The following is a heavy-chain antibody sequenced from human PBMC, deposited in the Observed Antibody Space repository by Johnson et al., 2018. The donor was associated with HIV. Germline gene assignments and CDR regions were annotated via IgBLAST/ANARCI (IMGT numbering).Heavy chain of an antibody. V-gene: IGHV3-53*01. CDR1: GFSVSTSY. J-gene: IGHJ3*02. Sequence: VKLVESGGGLIQPGGSLRLSCAASGFSVSTSYMTWVRQAPQKGLEWVSIIYGGGTTYYADSVKGRFTISRDNSKNTLYLQMNSLRAEDTAVYYCARAAYSSSYLDVFDIWSRGTMVTVSS. CDR3: ARAAYSSSYLDVFDI. CDR2: IYGGGTT. D-gene: IGHD6-6*01.